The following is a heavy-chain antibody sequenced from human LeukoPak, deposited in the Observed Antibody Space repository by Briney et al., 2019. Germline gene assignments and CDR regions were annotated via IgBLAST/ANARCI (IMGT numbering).Heavy chain of an antibody. CDR3: ARDWADVVVTATPLYYFDY. V-gene: IGHV1-46*01. CDR1: GYTFTSCY. J-gene: IGHJ4*02. D-gene: IGHD2-21*02. Sequence: GASVKVSCKASGYTFTSCYMHWVRQAPGQGLEWMGIINPSGGSTSYAQKFQGRVTMTRDMSTSTVYMELSSLRSEDTAVYYCARDWADVVVTATPLYYFDYWGQGTLVTVSS. CDR2: INPSGGST.